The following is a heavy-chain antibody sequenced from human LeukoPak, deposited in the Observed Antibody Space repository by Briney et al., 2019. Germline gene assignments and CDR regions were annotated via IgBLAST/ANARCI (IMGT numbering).Heavy chain of an antibody. CDR2: IREDGGDI. V-gene: IGHV3-7*01. CDR1: GFTVSTNS. Sequence: GGSLRLSCAASGFTVSTNSLSWVRQAPGKGPEWVAMIREDGGDIYYVDSVKGRFTISRDNAKNSLFLQMNSLRAEDTAVYYCVRDRGSGSSQTHEFFEHWGQGTLVTVSS. J-gene: IGHJ1*01. D-gene: IGHD1-26*01. CDR3: VRDRGSGSSQTHEFFEH.